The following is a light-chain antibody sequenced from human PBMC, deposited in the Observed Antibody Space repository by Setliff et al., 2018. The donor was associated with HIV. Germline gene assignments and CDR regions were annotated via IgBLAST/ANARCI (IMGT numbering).Light chain of an antibody. CDR2: QAS. V-gene: IGLV2-23*01. CDR1: SGDVGRYNL. CDR3: CSYAGFSTSHV. J-gene: IGLJ1*01. Sequence: QSVLTQPASVSGSPGQSITISCTGTSGDVGRYNLVSWYQQQPGKPPKLMIYQASKRPSGVSNRFSGSKSGNTASLTISGLQAEDEADYYCCSYAGFSTSHVFGTGTKVTVL.